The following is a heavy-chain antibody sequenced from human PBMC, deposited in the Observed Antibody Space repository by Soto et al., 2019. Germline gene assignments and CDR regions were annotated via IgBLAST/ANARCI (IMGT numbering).Heavy chain of an antibody. CDR2: IKHDGSER. D-gene: IGHD1-26*01. Sequence: EVELVESGGGLVQPGGSLRLSCVASGVTCSNYWMTWVRQAPGKGQEWVGNIKHDGSERYHVGSVKGRFTISTDNAKKSVSLQMGRLRAEDPAVYYCGRVITTTVGATAFHFWGQGSLITFAS. J-gene: IGHJ4*02. CDR3: GRVITTTVGATAFHF. CDR1: GVTCSNYW. V-gene: IGHV3-7*05.